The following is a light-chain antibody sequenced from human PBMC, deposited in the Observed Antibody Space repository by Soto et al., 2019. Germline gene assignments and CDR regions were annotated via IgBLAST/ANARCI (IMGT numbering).Light chain of an antibody. CDR3: QSYDSSLSGYWV. Sequence: QSVLTQPPSASGTPGQRVTISCSGSSSNIGRTSVYWYQHLPGTAPKLLIYSNSQRPSGVPDRFSGSKSGTSASLAITGLQAEDEADYYCQSYDSSLSGYWVFGGGTKLTVL. J-gene: IGLJ3*02. V-gene: IGLV1-44*01. CDR2: SNS. CDR1: SSNIGRTS.